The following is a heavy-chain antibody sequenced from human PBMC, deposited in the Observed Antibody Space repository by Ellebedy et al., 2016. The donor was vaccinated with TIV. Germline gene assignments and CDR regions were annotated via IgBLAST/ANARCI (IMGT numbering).Heavy chain of an antibody. Sequence: PGGSLRLSCVASGFTLSSYGMHWLRQAPGKGVEWVAGIRYDGSSKYYADSVRGRFTMSRDNYKNTLYLQMNSLRADDTALYYCAKDPYHYGSGTHAYFDYWGQGTLVTVSS. CDR3: AKDPYHYGSGTHAYFDY. V-gene: IGHV3-30*02. CDR2: IRYDGSSK. CDR1: GFTLSSYG. J-gene: IGHJ4*02. D-gene: IGHD3-10*01.